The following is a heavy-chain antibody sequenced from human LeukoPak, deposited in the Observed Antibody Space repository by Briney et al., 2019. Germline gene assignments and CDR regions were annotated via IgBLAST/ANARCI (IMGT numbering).Heavy chain of an antibody. V-gene: IGHV4-59*08. CDR1: GGSISNYY. CDR3: ARSDAFDI. Sequence: SETLSLTCTVSGGSISNYYWSWIRQPPGKGLEWIAYIDYSGSTYYNPSLKSRVTISVDTSKNQFSLKLSSVTAADTAVYYCARSDAFDIWGQGTMVTVSS. CDR2: IDYSGST. J-gene: IGHJ3*02.